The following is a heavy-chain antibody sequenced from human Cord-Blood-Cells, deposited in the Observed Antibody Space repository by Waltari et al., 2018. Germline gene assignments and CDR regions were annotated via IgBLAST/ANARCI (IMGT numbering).Heavy chain of an antibody. Sequence: QVQLVESGGGVVQPGRSLRLSCAASGFTFSSHGIHWVRQAPGKGMEGVAVISYDRSDKYCGSDVEGRFTIYRENSKNTLYLQINSLRAEDTVVYYCAKDQISGSSWYFELDAFDIWGQGTMVTVAS. CDR1: GFTFSSHG. J-gene: IGHJ3*02. D-gene: IGHD6-13*01. V-gene: IGHV3-30*18. CDR2: ISYDRSDK. CDR3: AKDQISGSSWYFELDAFDI.